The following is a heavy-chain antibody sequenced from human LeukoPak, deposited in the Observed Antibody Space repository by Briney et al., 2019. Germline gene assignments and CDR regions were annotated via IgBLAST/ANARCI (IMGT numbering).Heavy chain of an antibody. V-gene: IGHV2-5*02. Sequence: SGPTLVKPPQTLTLTCTFSGFSLRTRGGGVGWIRQPPGKALEWLALIYWDDDKRYSPSLKSRLTITKDTSKNQVVLTMTNMDPVDTATYYCAHLTTVTESHYWGQGTLVTVSS. CDR1: GFSLRTRGGG. CDR2: IYWDDDK. CDR3: AHLTTVTESHY. J-gene: IGHJ4*02. D-gene: IGHD4-17*01.